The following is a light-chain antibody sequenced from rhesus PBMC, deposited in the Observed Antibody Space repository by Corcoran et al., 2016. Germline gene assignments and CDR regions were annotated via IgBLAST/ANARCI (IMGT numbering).Light chain of an antibody. Sequence: DIQMSQSPSSPSASAGDRATITSRASQGIRSYSNWYQQKPGKAPKLLIYYANSLASGVPSMFSGSGSGTDYTLTISSLQPEAFATYYCQQDYSTPYSFGRGAKVKIK. J-gene: IGKJ2*01. CDR3: QQDYSTPYS. V-gene: IGKV1-32*03. CDR2: YAN. CDR1: QGIRSY.